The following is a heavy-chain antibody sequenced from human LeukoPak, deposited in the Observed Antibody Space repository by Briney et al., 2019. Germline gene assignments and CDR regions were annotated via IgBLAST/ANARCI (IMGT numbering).Heavy chain of an antibody. CDR1: GFTFSSYA. CDR3: ARESSGYNL. CDR2: ISTNGDGT. J-gene: IGHJ3*01. D-gene: IGHD3-22*01. Sequence: PGGSLRLSCAASGFTFSSYAMHWVRQAPGRGLEYVSAISTNGDGTYHANSVKGRFTISRDNSKNTLYLQMGSLRAEDMALYYCARESSGYNLWGQGTMVTVSS. V-gene: IGHV3-64*01.